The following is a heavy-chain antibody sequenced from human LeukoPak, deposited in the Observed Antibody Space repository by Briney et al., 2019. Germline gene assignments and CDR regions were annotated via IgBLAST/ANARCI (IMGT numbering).Heavy chain of an antibody. CDR2: INPNSGGT. CDR3: AREIRLARNWFDP. J-gene: IGHJ5*02. Sequence: ASVTVSCKASGYTFTGYYMHWVRQAPGQGLEWMGRINPNSGGTNYAQKFQGRVTMTRDTSISTAYMELSRLRSDDTAVYYCAREIRLARNWFDPWGQGTLVTVSS. V-gene: IGHV1-2*06. CDR1: GYTFTGYY. D-gene: IGHD6-19*01.